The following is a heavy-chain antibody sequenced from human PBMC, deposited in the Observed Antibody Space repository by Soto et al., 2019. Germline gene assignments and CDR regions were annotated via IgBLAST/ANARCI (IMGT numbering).Heavy chain of an antibody. Sequence: QVQLVESGGGLVKPGGSLRLSCAASGFTLSDYYMSWIRQAPGKGLEWVSDISSSSTYTNYADSVKGRFTISRDNAKKSLYLQINSLRAEDTAVYYCAREDVDTTMVYFDYWGQGTLVTVSS. CDR2: ISSSSTYT. CDR1: GFTLSDYY. D-gene: IGHD5-18*01. CDR3: AREDVDTTMVYFDY. V-gene: IGHV3-11*06. J-gene: IGHJ4*02.